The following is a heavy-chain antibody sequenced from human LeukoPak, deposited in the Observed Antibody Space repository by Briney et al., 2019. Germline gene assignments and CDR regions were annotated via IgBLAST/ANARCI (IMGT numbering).Heavy chain of an antibody. CDR3: AKTVANSVGCVQY. CDR1: GFTFSSYG. D-gene: IGHD4-23*01. Sequence: GGSLRLSCAASGFTFSSYGMHWVRQAPGKGLEWVAVISYDGSNKYYADSVKGRFTISRDNSKNTLYLQMNSLRAEDTAVYYCAKTVANSVGCVQYWGQGTLVTVSS. V-gene: IGHV3-30*18. J-gene: IGHJ4*02. CDR2: ISYDGSNK.